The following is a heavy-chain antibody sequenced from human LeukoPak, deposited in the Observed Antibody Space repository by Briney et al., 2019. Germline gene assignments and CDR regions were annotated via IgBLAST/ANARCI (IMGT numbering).Heavy chain of an antibody. CDR3: ATQLTGATVGYFDY. CDR1: GFTFSSYG. D-gene: IGHD1-7*01. V-gene: IGHV3-33*01. Sequence: PGGSLRLSCAASGFTFSSYGMHGVRQAPGKGLEWGAVIWYEGSNKYYADSVKGRFTISRDNSKNTLYLQMNSLRAEDTAVYYCATQLTGATVGYFDYRGQGTLVTVSS. J-gene: IGHJ4*02. CDR2: IWYEGSNK.